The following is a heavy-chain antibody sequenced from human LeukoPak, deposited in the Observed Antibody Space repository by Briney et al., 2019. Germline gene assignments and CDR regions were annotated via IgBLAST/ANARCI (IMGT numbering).Heavy chain of an antibody. CDR1: GGSISSYY. CDR3: AREGAMVRGVDAHLYYYYYMDV. CDR2: IYYSGST. V-gene: IGHV4-59*01. Sequence: PSETLSLTCTVSGGSISSYYWSWIRQPPGKGLEWIGYIYYSGSTNYNPSLKSRVTISVDTSKNQFSLKLSSATAADTAVYYCAREGAMVRGVDAHLYYYYYMDVWGKGTTVTISS. D-gene: IGHD3-10*01. J-gene: IGHJ6*03.